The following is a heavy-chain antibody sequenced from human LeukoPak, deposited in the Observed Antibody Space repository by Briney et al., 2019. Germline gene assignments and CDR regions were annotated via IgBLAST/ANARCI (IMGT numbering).Heavy chain of an antibody. J-gene: IGHJ4*02. CDR1: GFTFSSYS. Sequence: PGGPLRLSCAASGFTFSSYSMNWVRQAPGKGLEWVSYISSSSSTIYYADSVKGRFTISRDNAKNSLYLQMNSLRAEDTAVYYCARGVAAAGTGDFDYWGQGTLVTVSS. D-gene: IGHD6-13*01. CDR3: ARGVAAAGTGDFDY. V-gene: IGHV3-48*04. CDR2: ISSSSSTI.